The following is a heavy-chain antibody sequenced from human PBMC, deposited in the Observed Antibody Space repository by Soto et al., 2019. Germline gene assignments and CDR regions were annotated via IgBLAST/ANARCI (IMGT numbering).Heavy chain of an antibody. J-gene: IGHJ6*02. CDR1: GYSVTSYY. Sequence: ASVKVSCKASGYSVTSYYMHWVRQAPGQGLEWMGIINPNSGSTTYAQKFQGRVTMTRDTSTSTVYMELTSLTSGETAVYYCARAGIAYCSSTTCYLYYYVMDVWGQGTTVTVSS. CDR2: INPNSGST. CDR3: ARAGIAYCSSTTCYLYYYVMDV. V-gene: IGHV1-46*03. D-gene: IGHD2-2*01.